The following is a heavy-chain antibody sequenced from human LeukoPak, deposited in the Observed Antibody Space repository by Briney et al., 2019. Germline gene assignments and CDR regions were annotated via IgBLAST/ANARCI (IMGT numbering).Heavy chain of an antibody. D-gene: IGHD4-17*01. Sequence: GGSLRLSCAASGFTFSSYEMNWVRQAPGKGLEWVSYISSSGSTIYYADSVKGRFTISRDNAKNSLYLQMNSLRAEDTAVYYCARVHPYTVTTLYYYYYMDVWGKGTTVTISS. CDR1: GFTFSSYE. V-gene: IGHV3-48*03. J-gene: IGHJ6*03. CDR3: ARVHPYTVTTLYYYYYMDV. CDR2: ISSSGSTI.